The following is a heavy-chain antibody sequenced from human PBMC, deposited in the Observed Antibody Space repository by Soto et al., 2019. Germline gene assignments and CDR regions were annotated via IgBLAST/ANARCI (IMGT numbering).Heavy chain of an antibody. CDR2: VYHSGST. V-gene: IGHV4-38-2*01. CDR3: ARSGYGGHGYFDY. J-gene: IGHJ4*02. Sequence: PSETLSLTCAVSGYSISSGYHRAWIRQPPGKGLEWVGSVYHSGSTYYKSSLKSRITISVDTSKNQFSLKLTSVTAADTAVYYCARSGYGGHGYFDYWAQGTLVTVSS. CDR1: GYSISSGYH. D-gene: IGHD5-12*01.